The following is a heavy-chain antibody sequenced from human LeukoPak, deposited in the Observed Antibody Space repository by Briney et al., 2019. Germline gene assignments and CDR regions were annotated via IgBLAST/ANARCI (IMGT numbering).Heavy chain of an antibody. J-gene: IGHJ4*02. D-gene: IGHD3-22*01. V-gene: IGHV1-2*02. CDR2: INPNSGGT. CDR1: GYTFTGYY. Sequence: ASVKVSCKASGYTFTGYYMHWVRQAPGQGLEWMGWINPNSGGTNYAQKFQGRVTMTRDTSISTAYMELSRLRSDDTAVYYCARVPPGSGYYGYYFDYWGQGTLVTVSS. CDR3: ARVPPGSGYYGYYFDY.